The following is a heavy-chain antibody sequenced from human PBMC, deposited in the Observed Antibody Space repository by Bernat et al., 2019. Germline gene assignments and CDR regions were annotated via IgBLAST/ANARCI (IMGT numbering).Heavy chain of an antibody. D-gene: IGHD2-2*01. CDR1: GFTFSSYN. Sequence: QAHLVESGGGVVQPGRSLRLSCAASGFTFSSYNMHWVRQAPGKGLEWVAIIWYDGSNKNYADSVKGRFTISRDNSKKTLYLQMNSLRAEDTAVYYCTRWAGLDAPAYYFDYWGQGTLVTVSS. V-gene: IGHV3-33*01. CDR3: TRWAGLDAPAYYFDY. J-gene: IGHJ4*02. CDR2: IWYDGSNK.